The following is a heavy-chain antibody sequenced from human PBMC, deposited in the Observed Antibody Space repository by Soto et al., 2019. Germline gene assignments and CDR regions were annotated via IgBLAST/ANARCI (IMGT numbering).Heavy chain of an antibody. CDR2: INHSGST. J-gene: IGHJ6*02. D-gene: IGHD2-15*01. CDR1: GGSCSGYY. V-gene: IGHV4-34*01. CDR3: VRVRVAGGFTSRYYYYGMEV. Sequence: SETQSVTCAVDGGSCSGYYWSWILQPPKKGLERIREINHSGSTNYNPSLKSRVTISVDTSKNQFSLKLSSVTAADTAVYYCVRVRVAGGFTSRYYYYGMEVWGQGTTVTVSS.